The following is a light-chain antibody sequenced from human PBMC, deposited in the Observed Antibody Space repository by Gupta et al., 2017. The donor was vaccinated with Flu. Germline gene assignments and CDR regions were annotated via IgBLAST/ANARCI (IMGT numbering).Light chain of an antibody. Sequence: DIVLTQSPATLPLSPGERAPSPSRASQIVSNYYAWYQQKPGQPPMLIIYDASSGATGVPARCSGSSSGTDVTLTISSLEPADFAAIFCQQRNNRPLTFGGGTKVEIK. CDR2: DAS. CDR3: QQRNNRPLT. J-gene: IGKJ4*01. V-gene: IGKV3-11*01. CDR1: QIVSNY.